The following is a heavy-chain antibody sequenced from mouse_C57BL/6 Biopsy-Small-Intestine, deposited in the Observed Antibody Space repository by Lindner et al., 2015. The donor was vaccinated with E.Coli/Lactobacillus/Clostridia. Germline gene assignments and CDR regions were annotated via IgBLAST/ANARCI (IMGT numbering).Heavy chain of an antibody. Sequence: SVKVSCKASGGTFSNHAINWVRQAPGQGLEWMGGIIPIFGTANYAQKFQGRATITADESTSTAYMELSRLRYEDTAVYYCARGEVMVRDQYYSMDVWGQGTTVTVSS. CDR3: ARGEVMVRDQYYSMDV. CDR1: GGTFSNHA. V-gene: IGHV1-74*01. D-gene: IGHD1-1*01. J-gene: IGHJ1*01. CDR2: IIPIFGTA.